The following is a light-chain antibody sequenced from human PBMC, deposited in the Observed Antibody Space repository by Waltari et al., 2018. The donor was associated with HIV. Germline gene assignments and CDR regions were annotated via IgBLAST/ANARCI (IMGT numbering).Light chain of an antibody. CDR2: AAS. CDR3: QQGNSFPRT. CDR1: QSIRSW. Sequence: DVQMTQSPSFVSASVGDRVIITCRASQSIRSWLAWYQQKPGKAPKLLIYAASTLQSGVPSRFSGSGSGTDFTLTISSLQPEDFATYYCQQGNSFPRTFGKGTKVEIK. V-gene: IGKV1-12*01. J-gene: IGKJ1*01.